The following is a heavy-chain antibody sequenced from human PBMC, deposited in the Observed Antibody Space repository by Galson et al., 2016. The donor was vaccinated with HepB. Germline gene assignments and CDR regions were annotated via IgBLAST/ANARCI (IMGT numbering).Heavy chain of an antibody. CDR3: ARASLPYQLLGTFDI. J-gene: IGHJ3*02. V-gene: IGHV1-69*13. CDR2: IIPIFGTA. CDR1: GGTFSTYA. D-gene: IGHD2-2*01. Sequence: SVKVSCKASGGTFSTYAITWVRQAPGQGLEWMGGIIPIFGTANYAQKFQDRVTITAGESTTTAYMELSSLRSGDTAVYYCARASLPYQLLGTFDIWGQGTMVTVSS.